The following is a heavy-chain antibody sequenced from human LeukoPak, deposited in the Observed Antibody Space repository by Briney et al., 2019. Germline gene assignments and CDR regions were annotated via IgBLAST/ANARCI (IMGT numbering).Heavy chain of an antibody. D-gene: IGHD6-19*01. J-gene: IGHJ3*02. CDR1: GYTFTSYY. CDR3: ARRAVAQDAFDI. V-gene: IGHV1-2*02. CDR2: INPSGGGT. Sequence: ASVKVSCKASGYTFTSYYMHWVRQAPGQGLEWMGIINPSGGGTNYAQKFQGRVTMTRDTSISTAYMELSRLRSDDTAVYYCARRAVAQDAFDIWGQGTMVTVSS.